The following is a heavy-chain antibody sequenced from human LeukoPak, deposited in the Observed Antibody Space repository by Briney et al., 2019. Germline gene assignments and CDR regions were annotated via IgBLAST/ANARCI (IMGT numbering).Heavy chain of an antibody. V-gene: IGHV4-61*08. J-gene: IGHJ4*02. CDR3: ARGRSPQD. Sequence: SETLSLTCTVSGNSISSGDYYWSWIRQSPGKGLEWIGYIYYSGSTNYNPSLKSRVTISVDTSKNQFSLKLTSVTAADTAVYYCARGRSPQDWGQGTLVTVSS. CDR2: IYYSGST. CDR1: GNSISSGDYY.